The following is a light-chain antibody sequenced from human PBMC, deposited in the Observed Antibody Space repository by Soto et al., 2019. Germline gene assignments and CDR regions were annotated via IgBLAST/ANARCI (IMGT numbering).Light chain of an antibody. V-gene: IGLV2-14*01. J-gene: IGLJ1*01. CDR1: SSDLGGYNY. CDR3: SSYTSSSTLGYV. Sequence: QSALTQPPSASGSPGQSVTISCTGTSSDLGGYNYVSWYQQHPGKAPKLMIYEVSNRPSGVSNRFSGSKSGNTASLTISGLQAEDEADYYCSSYTSSSTLGYVFGTGTKLTVL. CDR2: EVS.